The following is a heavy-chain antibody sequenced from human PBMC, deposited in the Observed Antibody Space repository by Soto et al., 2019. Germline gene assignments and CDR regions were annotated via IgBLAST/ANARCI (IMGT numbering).Heavy chain of an antibody. V-gene: IGHV4-39*01. J-gene: IGHJ6*02. CDR1: GGSIISSSYC. CDR2: IYYSGST. Sequence: SVTLSLTCTVAGGSIISSSYCWGWIRQPPGKGLEWIGSIYYSGSTYYNPSLKSRVTISVDTSKNRFSLKLSSVTAADTAVYYCASTTQDIVLMVYAPHYYYGMDVWGQGTTVTVSS. CDR3: ASTTQDIVLMVYAPHYYYGMDV. D-gene: IGHD2-8*01.